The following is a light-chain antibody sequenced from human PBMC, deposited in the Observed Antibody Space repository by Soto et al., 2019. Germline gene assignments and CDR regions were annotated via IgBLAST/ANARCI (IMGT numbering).Light chain of an antibody. CDR3: APWDDSLNGVV. V-gene: IGLV1-44*01. CDR1: SSNIGVNT. J-gene: IGLJ2*01. CDR2: SNS. Sequence: QSVLTQPPSASGTPGQRVTISCSGSSSNIGVNTVNWYQQLPGTAPKLLIYSNSQRPSGVPDRFSGSKSGTSASLAISGLQSEDEADYYCAPWDDSLNGVVFGGGTQLTVL.